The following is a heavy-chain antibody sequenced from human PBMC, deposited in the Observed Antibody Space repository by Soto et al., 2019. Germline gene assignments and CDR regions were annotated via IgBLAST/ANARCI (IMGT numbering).Heavy chain of an antibody. J-gene: IGHJ4*02. Sequence: QITLKESGPTLVKPTQTLTLTCTISGFSLSTSGVGVGWIRQPPGKALEWLALIYWDDDKRYSPSLKSRLTITKDTSKNQVVLTMTNMDPVDTATYYCAHAPTEATIFGVARLYYFDYWGQGTLVTVSS. D-gene: IGHD3-3*01. CDR2: IYWDDDK. CDR1: GFSLSTSGVG. CDR3: AHAPTEATIFGVARLYYFDY. V-gene: IGHV2-5*02.